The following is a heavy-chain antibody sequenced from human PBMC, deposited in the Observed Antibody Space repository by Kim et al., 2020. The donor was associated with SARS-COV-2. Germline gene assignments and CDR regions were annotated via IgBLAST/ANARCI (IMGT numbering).Heavy chain of an antibody. Sequence: SETLSLTCTVSGGSISSYYWSWIRQPPGKGLEWIGYIYYSGSTNYNPSLKSRVTISVDTSKNQFSLKLSSVTAADTAVYYCASNDIVATTEGAFDIWGQGTMVTVSS. CDR2: IYYSGST. J-gene: IGHJ3*02. V-gene: IGHV4-59*13. D-gene: IGHD5-12*01. CDR3: ASNDIVATTEGAFDI. CDR1: GGSISSYY.